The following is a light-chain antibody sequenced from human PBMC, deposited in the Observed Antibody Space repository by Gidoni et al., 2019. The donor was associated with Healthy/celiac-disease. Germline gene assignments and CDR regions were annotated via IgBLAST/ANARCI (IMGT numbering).Light chain of an antibody. CDR1: QSIRSW. Sequence: DIQMPHSPSTLSASVGDRVTLTCRASQSIRSWLAWYQQKPGKAPKLLIYKASSLESGVPARFSGSGSGTEFTLTISSLQPDDFATYYCQQYKSYSRTCGQXTKVEIK. J-gene: IGKJ1*01. V-gene: IGKV1-5*03. CDR3: QQYKSYSRT. CDR2: KAS.